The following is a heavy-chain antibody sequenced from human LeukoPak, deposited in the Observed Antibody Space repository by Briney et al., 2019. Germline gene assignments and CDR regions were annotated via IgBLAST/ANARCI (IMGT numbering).Heavy chain of an antibody. V-gene: IGHV5-51*01. J-gene: IGHJ3*02. D-gene: IGHD2-15*01. CDR1: GYSFTNYW. CDR2: IYPHDSDT. Sequence: GGSLKISCQGSGYSFTNYWIGWVRQMPGKGLEWMGIIYPHDSDTRYSPSFQGQVTISADKSINTAFLQWNSLKASDTAMYYCARGIVVVSATNAFDIWGLGTMVTVSS. CDR3: ARGIVVVSATNAFDI.